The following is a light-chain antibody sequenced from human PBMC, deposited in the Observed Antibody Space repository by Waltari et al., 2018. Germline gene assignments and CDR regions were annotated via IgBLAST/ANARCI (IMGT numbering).Light chain of an antibody. CDR1: QSINIF. V-gene: IGKV1-5*03. CDR3: HQYSTYLYT. Sequence: DIQMAQSPSTLSASVGDSVTITCRASQSINIFLAWYQQKPGAAPRLLIYQASTLQSGVPSRFSGSGSGTEFTLTISSLQPDEFATYDCHQYSTYLYTFGQGTKLEIK. CDR2: QAS. J-gene: IGKJ2*01.